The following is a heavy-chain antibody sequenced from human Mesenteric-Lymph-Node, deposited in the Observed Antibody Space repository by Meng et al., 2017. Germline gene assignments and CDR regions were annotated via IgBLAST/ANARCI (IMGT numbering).Heavy chain of an antibody. V-gene: IGHV4-34*01. D-gene: IGHD6-19*01. J-gene: IGHJ4*02. CDR3: ARSGAGKDY. CDR1: GGSFSGYY. CDR2: INHSGST. Sequence: SETLSLTCAVYGGSFSGYYWSWIRQPPGKGLEWIGAINHSGSTNYNPSLKSRVTISVDTSKNQFSLKLSSVTAADTAVYYCARSGAGKDYWGQGTLVTVSS.